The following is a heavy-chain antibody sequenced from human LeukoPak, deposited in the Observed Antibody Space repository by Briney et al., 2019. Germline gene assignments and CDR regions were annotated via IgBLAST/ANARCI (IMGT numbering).Heavy chain of an antibody. J-gene: IGHJ5*02. V-gene: IGHV1-69*04. CDR1: GGTFSSYA. CDR3: ARDSLGNHYDSSGYYSGFDP. Sequence: SVKVSCKASGGTFSSYAISWVRQAPGQGLEWMGSIIPILGIANYAQKFQGRVTITADKSTSTAYMELSSLRSEDTAVYYCARDSLGNHYDSSGYYSGFDPWGQGTLVTVTS. D-gene: IGHD3-22*01. CDR2: IIPILGIA.